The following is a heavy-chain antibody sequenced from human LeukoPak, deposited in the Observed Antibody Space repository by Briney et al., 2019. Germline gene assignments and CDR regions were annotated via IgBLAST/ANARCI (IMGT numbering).Heavy chain of an antibody. V-gene: IGHV3-9*01. CDR3: AGGDRIAAAGKGVDY. J-gene: IGHJ4*02. CDR1: GPTLTIYA. CDR2: ISWNSATI. D-gene: IGHD6-13*01. Sequence: GGSLRLSFVPPGPTLTIYAMPWFRQAPGKGLNGISGISWNSATIAYADSVKGRFTISRDNAKNSLYLQMNSLRAEDTAVYYCAGGDRIAAAGKGVDYWGQGTLVTVSS.